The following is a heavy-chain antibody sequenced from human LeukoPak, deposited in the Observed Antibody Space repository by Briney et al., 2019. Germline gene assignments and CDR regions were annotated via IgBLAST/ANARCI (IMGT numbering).Heavy chain of an antibody. D-gene: IGHD4-17*01. CDR1: GYTFTSYA. J-gene: IGHJ4*02. CDR3: ARSYGDACFDY. CDR2: INAGNGNT. Sequence: ASVKVSCKASGYTFTSYAMHWVRQAPGQRLEWMGWINAGNGNTKYSQKFQGRVTITRDTSVSTAYMELSSLRSKDTAVYYCARSYGDACFDYWGQGTLVTVSS. V-gene: IGHV1-3*01.